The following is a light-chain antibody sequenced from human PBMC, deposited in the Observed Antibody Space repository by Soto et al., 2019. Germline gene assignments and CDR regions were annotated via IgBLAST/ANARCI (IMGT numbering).Light chain of an antibody. CDR1: SGHSSYA. CDR2: LNSDGSH. CDR3: QTWDTGIHI. V-gene: IGLV4-69*01. J-gene: IGLJ2*01. Sequence: QPVLTQSPSASASLGASVKLTCTLSSGHSSYAIAWHQQQPEKGPRYLMKLNSDGSHSKGDGIPDRFSGSSSGAERYLTISSLQSEDEADYYCQTWDTGIHIFGGGTKVTVL.